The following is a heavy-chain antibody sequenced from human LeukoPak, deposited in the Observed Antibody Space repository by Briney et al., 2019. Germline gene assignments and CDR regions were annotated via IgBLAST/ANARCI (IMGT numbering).Heavy chain of an antibody. CDR1: GFTVSSNY. CDR2: IYSGGST. V-gene: IGHV3-66*01. CDR3: ARDHLAVAVDFDY. D-gene: IGHD6-19*01. J-gene: IGHJ4*02. Sequence: GGSLRLSCAASGFTVSSNYMSWVRQAPGKGLEWVSVIYSGGSTYYADSVKGRFTISRDNSKNTLYLQMNSLRAEDTAVYFCARDHLAVAVDFDYWGQGTLVTVSS.